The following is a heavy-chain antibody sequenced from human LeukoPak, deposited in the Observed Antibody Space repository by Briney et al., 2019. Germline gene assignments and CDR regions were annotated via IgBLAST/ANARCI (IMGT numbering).Heavy chain of an antibody. CDR3: TRPGNDGGFDY. Sequence: GGSLRLSCAASGFTFSGSAMHWVRQASGKGLEWVGRIRSKANSYATAYAASVKGRFTISRDDSKNTAYLQMNSLKTEDTAVYYCTRPGNDGGFDYWGQGTLVTVSS. J-gene: IGHJ4*02. CDR2: IRSKANSYAT. CDR1: GFTFSGSA. D-gene: IGHD1-1*01. V-gene: IGHV3-73*01.